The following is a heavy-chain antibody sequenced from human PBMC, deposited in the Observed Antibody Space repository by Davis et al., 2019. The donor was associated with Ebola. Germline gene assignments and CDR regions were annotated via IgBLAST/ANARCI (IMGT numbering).Heavy chain of an antibody. D-gene: IGHD3-16*01. V-gene: IGHV1-69*04. CDR1: RCTLRSHA. Sequence: SSVPVSCQASRCTLRSHAIRSLRPPPRQRLEWLGSLIPILGIPNSAQKFQGRVTITADKSTSTAYMELSSLRSEDTAVYYCATVLGELPGGTYYYGMDVWGQGTTVTVSS. CDR3: ATVLGELPGGTYYYGMDV. J-gene: IGHJ6*02. CDR2: LIPILGIP.